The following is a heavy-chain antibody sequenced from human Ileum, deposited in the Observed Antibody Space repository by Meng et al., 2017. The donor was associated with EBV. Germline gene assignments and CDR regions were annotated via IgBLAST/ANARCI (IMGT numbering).Heavy chain of an antibody. D-gene: IGHD3-22*01. V-gene: IGHV4-4*02. CDR2: TSHSGST. CDR1: GGSISRSDW. J-gene: IGHJ4*02. CDR3: ASSDYYRSDY. Sequence: QVHVQESGPGLVKPSETLSLTCAGSGGSISRSDWWSWVRQPPGKGLEWIGETSHSGSTNYSPSLKSRVTISLDKSKNQLSLKLNSVTAADTAVYYCASSDYYRSDYWGQGTLVTVSS.